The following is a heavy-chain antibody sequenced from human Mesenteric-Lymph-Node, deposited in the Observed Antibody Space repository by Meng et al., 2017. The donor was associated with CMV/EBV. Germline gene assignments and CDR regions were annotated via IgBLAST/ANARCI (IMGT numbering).Heavy chain of an antibody. CDR3: AKAGSYSSYFDY. CDR2: ISGSGGST. V-gene: IGHV3-23*01. CDR1: GFTFSSYA. J-gene: IGHJ4*02. D-gene: IGHD1-26*01. Sequence: GGSLRLSCAASGFTFSSYAMSWVRQAPGQGLEWVSAISGSGGSTYYADSVKGRFTISRDNSKNTLYLQMNSLRAEDTAVYYCAKAGSYSSYFDYWGQGTLVTVSS.